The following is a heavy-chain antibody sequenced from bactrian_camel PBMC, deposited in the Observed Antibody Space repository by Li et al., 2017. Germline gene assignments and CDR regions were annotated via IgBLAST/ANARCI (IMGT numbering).Heavy chain of an antibody. CDR2: SKTGGAHF. Sequence: VQLVESGGGSVQAGGSLTLSCVASGYDVSADCMSWFRQIPGKEREGVAMSKTGGAHFWYADAVKGRFAISLDAAKNSVDLQMNSLKPDDTAVYYCAATGQMLSVAGCRTQGTQVTVS. V-gene: IGHV3S40*01. D-gene: IGHD1*01. CDR1: GYDVSADC. J-gene: IGHJ4*01.